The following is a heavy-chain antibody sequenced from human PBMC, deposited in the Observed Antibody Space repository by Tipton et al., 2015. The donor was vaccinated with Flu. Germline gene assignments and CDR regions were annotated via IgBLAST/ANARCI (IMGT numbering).Heavy chain of an antibody. Sequence: QLVQSGGGLIQPGGSLRLSCAAPGFTVSSNYMSWVRQAPGKGLEWVSVIYSGGSTYYADSVKGRFTISRDNSKNTLYLQMNSLRAEDTAVYYCAREGPYSSGWPFDYWGQGTLVTVSS. J-gene: IGHJ4*02. CDR1: GFTVSSNY. CDR2: IYSGGST. V-gene: IGHV3-53*01. CDR3: AREGPYSSGWPFDY. D-gene: IGHD6-19*01.